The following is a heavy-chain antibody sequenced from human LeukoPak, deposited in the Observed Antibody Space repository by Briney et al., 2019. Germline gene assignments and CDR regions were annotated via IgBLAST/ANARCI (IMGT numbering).Heavy chain of an antibody. Sequence: SETLSLACIISGGSISSHYWSWIRQPPGKGLEYIGYIYYSGSTDYNPSLKSRVTISLDTSKNQFSLNLTSVTAADTAVYYCARRSGVLDSRDSRYYFDHWGQGTLVSVST. J-gene: IGHJ4*02. CDR1: GGSISSHY. CDR3: ARRSGVLDSRDSRYYFDH. V-gene: IGHV4-59*11. D-gene: IGHD3-22*01. CDR2: IYYSGST.